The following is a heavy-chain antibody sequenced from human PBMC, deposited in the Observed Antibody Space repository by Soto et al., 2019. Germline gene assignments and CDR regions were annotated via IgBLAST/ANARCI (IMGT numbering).Heavy chain of an antibody. V-gene: IGHV1-3*01. CDR1: GYTFTSYA. D-gene: IGHD2-15*01. CDR2: INAGNGNT. J-gene: IGHJ4*02. Sequence: QVQLVQSGAEVKKPGASVKGSCKASGYTFTSYAMHWVRQAPGQRLEWMGWINAGNGNTKYSQKFQGRVTITRDTSASTAYMELSSLRSEDTAVYYCAREMVVVAATSDYWGQGTLVTVSS. CDR3: AREMVVVAATSDY.